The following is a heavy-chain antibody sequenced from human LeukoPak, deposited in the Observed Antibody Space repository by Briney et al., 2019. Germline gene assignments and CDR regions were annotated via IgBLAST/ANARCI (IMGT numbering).Heavy chain of an antibody. D-gene: IGHD3-22*01. CDR1: GFTFSNYW. J-gene: IGHJ4*02. Sequence: GGSLRLSCAASGFTFSNYWMHSVRHAPGKGLVWVSRINSDGRSTNYADSVKGRFTISRDNAKNTLYLQMNSLRAEDTAVYYCVRDRDSSGYYSRGDDWGQGTLVTVSS. CDR2: INSDGRST. CDR3: VRDRDSSGYYSRGDD. V-gene: IGHV3-74*01.